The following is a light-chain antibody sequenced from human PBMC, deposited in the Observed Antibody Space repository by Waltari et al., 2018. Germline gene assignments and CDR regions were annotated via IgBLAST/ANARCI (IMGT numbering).Light chain of an antibody. Sequence: NFMLTQPHSVSESPGKTVTIPCTASRGNIYHNNSLLYPRRPCSAPTTVIYEDDQRPSGVPHRFSGSIDTSSNSASLTISGLQTEDEADYYCQSYDATNPWVFGGGTKLTVL. CDR1: RGNIYHNN. J-gene: IGLJ3*02. CDR2: EDD. V-gene: IGLV6-57*02. CDR3: QSYDATNPWV.